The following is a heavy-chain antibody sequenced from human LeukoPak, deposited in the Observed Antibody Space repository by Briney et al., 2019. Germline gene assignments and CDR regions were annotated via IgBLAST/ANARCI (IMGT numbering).Heavy chain of an antibody. Sequence: PGRSLRLSCAASGFTFSSYAMHWVRQAPGKGLEWVANIKQDGSEKYYVDSVKGRFTISRDNAKNSLYLQMNSLRDEDTAVYYCARDGGSAIPFDYWGQGTLVTVSS. V-gene: IGHV3-7*01. J-gene: IGHJ4*02. CDR3: ARDGGSAIPFDY. CDR2: IKQDGSEK. CDR1: GFTFSSYA.